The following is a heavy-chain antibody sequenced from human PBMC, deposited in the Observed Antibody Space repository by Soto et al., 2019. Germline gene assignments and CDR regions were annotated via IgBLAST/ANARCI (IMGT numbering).Heavy chain of an antibody. J-gene: IGHJ4*02. CDR1: GYIFTGYY. CDR2: IDPYRDGTDYGGT. Sequence: QVPLVQSGAEVKKPGASVKVSCKASGYIFTGYYIHWVRQAPGQGLEWMGWIDPYRDGTDYGGTKYAQKFQGRVTMTRDTSISTAYMVLSRLTSDDTAVYYCARTQSTNDMVYWGQGTLVTVSS. CDR3: ARTQSTNDMVY. D-gene: IGHD2-8*01. V-gene: IGHV1-2*02.